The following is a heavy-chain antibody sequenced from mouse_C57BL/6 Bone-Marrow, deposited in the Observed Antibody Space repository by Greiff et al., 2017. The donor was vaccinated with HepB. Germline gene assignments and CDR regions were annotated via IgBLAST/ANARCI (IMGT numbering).Heavy chain of an antibody. D-gene: IGHD1-2*01. Sequence: VHVKQSGPELVKPGASVKIPCKASGYTFTDYNMDWVKQSHGKSLEWIGDINPNNGGTIYNQKFKGKATLTVDKSSSTAYMELRSLTSEDTAVYYCARDYYGLMDYWGQGTSVTVSS. CDR2: INPNNGGT. V-gene: IGHV1-18*01. CDR3: ARDYYGLMDY. J-gene: IGHJ4*01. CDR1: GYTFTDYN.